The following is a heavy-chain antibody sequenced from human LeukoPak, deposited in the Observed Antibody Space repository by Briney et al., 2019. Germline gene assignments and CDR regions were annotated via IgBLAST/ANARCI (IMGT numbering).Heavy chain of an antibody. V-gene: IGHV3-23*01. D-gene: IGHD5-18*01. CDR2: ISGSGGST. Sequence: GGSLRLSCAASGFTFSSYAMSWVRQAPGKGLEWVSAISGSGGSTYYADSVKGRFTISRDNSKNTLYLQMNSLRVEDTAVYYCARGGLDGWIHLWPSSHFDYWGQGTLVTVSS. J-gene: IGHJ4*02. CDR3: ARGGLDGWIHLWPSSHFDY. CDR1: GFTFSSYA.